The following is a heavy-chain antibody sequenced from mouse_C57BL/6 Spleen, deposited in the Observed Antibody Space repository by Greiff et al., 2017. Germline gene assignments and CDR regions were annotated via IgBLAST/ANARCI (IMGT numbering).Heavy chain of an antibody. Sequence: DVQLQESGPELVKPGDSVKISCKASGYSFTGYFMNWVMQSHGKSLEWIGRINPYNGDTFYNQKFKGKATLTVDKSSSTAHMGLRSLTSEDSAVYYCARGGSSYYAMDYWGQGTSVTVSS. V-gene: IGHV1-20*01. D-gene: IGHD1-1*01. CDR2: INPYNGDT. CDR1: GYSFTGYF. J-gene: IGHJ4*01. CDR3: ARGGSSYYAMDY.